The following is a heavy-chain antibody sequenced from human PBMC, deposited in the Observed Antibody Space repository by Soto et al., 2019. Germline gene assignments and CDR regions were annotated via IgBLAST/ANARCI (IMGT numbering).Heavy chain of an antibody. CDR1: GLTFSNYW. CDR2: INGDGGTT. CDR3: AGGGYSGAGIYSETDH. J-gene: IGHJ5*02. Sequence: EVQLVESGGGLVQPGGSLRLSCTASGLTFSNYWMHWVRQAPGKGLVWVSRINGDGGTTTYVDSVKGRFTISRDNAKNTVYLQMDSVTAEDTAVYYGAGGGYSGAGIYSETDHWGQGTLVTVSS. V-gene: IGHV3-74*01. D-gene: IGHD2-15*01.